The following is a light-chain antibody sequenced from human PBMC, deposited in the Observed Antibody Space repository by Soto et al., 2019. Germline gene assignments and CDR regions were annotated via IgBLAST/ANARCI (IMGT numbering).Light chain of an antibody. J-gene: IGKJ4*01. V-gene: IGKV1-39*01. CDR1: QSISSY. CDR3: QQSYSTPPT. CDR2: AAS. Sequence: DIHLTQSPSSLSASVGDRVTITCRASQSISSYLNWYQQKPGKAPKLLIYAASSLQSGVPSRFSGSGAGTDFTPTISSLQPEDFVTYYCQQSYSTPPTFGGRTKVDVK.